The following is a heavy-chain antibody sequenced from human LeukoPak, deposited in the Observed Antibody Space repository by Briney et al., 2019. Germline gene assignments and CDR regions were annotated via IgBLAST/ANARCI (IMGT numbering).Heavy chain of an antibody. J-gene: IGHJ3*02. Sequence: SETLSLTCTVSGGSISSYYWSWIRQPAGKGLEWIGRIYTSGSTNYNPSLKSRVTMSVDTSKNQFSLKLSSVTAAETAVYYCARGISSGWYGAFDIWGQGTMVTVSS. CDR2: IYTSGST. CDR1: GGSISSYY. D-gene: IGHD6-19*01. V-gene: IGHV4-4*07. CDR3: ARGISSGWYGAFDI.